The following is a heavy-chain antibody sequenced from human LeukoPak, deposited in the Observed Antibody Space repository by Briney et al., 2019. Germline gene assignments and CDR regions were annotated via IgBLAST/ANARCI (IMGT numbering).Heavy chain of an antibody. D-gene: IGHD6-19*01. V-gene: IGHV3-74*01. CDR3: ATKQWLAPPPDS. Sequence: GGSLRLSCAASGFTFSKYWTLWVRQAPEKGLESVSRINTDGTVTTYADSVKGRFTVSRDNADNTMFLQMNSVRDEDTAVYYCATKQWLAPPPDSWGQGTPVTVSS. CDR2: INTDGTVT. J-gene: IGHJ4*02. CDR1: GFTFSKYW.